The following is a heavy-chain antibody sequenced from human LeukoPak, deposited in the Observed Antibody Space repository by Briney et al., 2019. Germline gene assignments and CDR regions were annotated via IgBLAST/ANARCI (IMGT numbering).Heavy chain of an antibody. CDR2: ISGSGDNT. D-gene: IGHD3-9*01. CDR1: GFTFSSYA. CDR3: AKAYVDISVLRYFDWLSPIDY. V-gene: IGHV3-23*01. J-gene: IGHJ4*02. Sequence: GGSLRLSCAASGFTFSSYAMNWVRQAPGKGLEWVSSISGSGDNTYYADSVKGRFTISRDNSNNALYLQMNSLRAEDTAVYYCAKAYVDISVLRYFDWLSPIDYWGQGTLVTVSS.